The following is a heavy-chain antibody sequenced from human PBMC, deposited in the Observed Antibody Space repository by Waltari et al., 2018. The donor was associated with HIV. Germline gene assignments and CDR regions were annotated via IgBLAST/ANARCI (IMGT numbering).Heavy chain of an antibody. V-gene: IGHV3-23*01. J-gene: IGHJ4*02. D-gene: IGHD4-17*01. CDR3: AKVYGGKGFDY. CDR1: GFTFSSYA. Sequence: EVQLLESGGGWVQPGGSLRLSCAASGFTFSSYAMSWVRQAPGKGLEGVATFSSSGGGTYYADAVKGRFTISRDNSKNTLYMQMNSLRAEDTAVYYCAKVYGGKGFDYWGQGTLVTVSS. CDR2: FSSSGGGT.